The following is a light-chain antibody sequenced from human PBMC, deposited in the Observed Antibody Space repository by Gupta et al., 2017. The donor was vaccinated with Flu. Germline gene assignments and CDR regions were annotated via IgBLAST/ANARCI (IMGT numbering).Light chain of an antibody. CDR1: QSVGRY. V-gene: IGKV1-39*01. CDR2: STS. Sequence: DIQMTQSPSSLSAHVGDTVTITCRASQSVGRYLNWYQQKPGEVPNLLLYSTSTRQRGVPSRFVGGGSGTVFTLTVSRLRPEDSATYFCQQSDSAPRTFGQGTKV. J-gene: IGKJ1*01. CDR3: QQSDSAPRT.